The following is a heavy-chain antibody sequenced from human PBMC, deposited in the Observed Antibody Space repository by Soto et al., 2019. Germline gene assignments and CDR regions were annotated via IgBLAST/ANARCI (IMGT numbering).Heavy chain of an antibody. J-gene: IGHJ3*02. CDR2: MNPNSGNT. CDR3: ARDRPRDDIVTGYYDDAFDI. D-gene: IGHD3-9*01. CDR1: GYTFTSYD. Sequence: QVPLVQSGAEVKKPGASVKVSCKASGYTFTSYDINWVRQATGQGLEWMGWMNPNSGNTGYAQKFQGRVTMTRNTSISTAYTELSSLRSEDTAVYYCARDRPRDDIVTGYYDDAFDIWGQGTMVTVSS. V-gene: IGHV1-8*01.